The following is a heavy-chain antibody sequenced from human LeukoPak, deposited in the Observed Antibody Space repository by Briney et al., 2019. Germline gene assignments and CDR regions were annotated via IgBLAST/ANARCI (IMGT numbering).Heavy chain of an antibody. CDR3: ARLVTEYGDYATYYYYYMDV. CDR2: IYYSGST. D-gene: IGHD4-17*01. J-gene: IGHJ6*03. Sequence: PSETLSLTCAVSGGSISSNSYYWGWIRQPPGKGLEWIGNIYYSGSTYYNPSLKSRVTISVDTSKNQFSLKLSSVTAADTAVYYCARLVTEYGDYATYYYYYMDVWGKGTTVTISS. V-gene: IGHV4-39*01. CDR1: GGSISSNSYY.